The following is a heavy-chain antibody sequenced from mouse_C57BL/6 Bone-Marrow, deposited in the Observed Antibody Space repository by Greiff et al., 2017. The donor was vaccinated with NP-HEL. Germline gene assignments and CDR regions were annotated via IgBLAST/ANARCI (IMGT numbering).Heavy chain of an antibody. V-gene: IGHV7-3*01. CDR3: ARSIYYDYADDPFYAMDY. CDR2: IRNKANGYTT. CDR1: GFTFTDYY. J-gene: IGHJ4*01. Sequence: EVKLVESGGGLVQPGGSLSLSCAASGFTFTDYYMSWVRQPPGKALEWLGFIRNKANGYTTEYSASVKGRFPISTDNSKSILYLQMNDLRAEDSATYYCARSIYYDYADDPFYAMDYWGQGTSVTVSS. D-gene: IGHD2-4*01.